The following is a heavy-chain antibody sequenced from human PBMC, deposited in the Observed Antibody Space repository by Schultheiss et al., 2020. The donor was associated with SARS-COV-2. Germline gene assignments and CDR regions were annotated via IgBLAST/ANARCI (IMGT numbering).Heavy chain of an antibody. CDR3: ARDGPGYDILTGFPRGGMDV. J-gene: IGHJ6*02. D-gene: IGHD3-9*01. Sequence: GGSLRLSCAASGLTFRNYDIHWVRQAPGKGLHWVALIWYDGKHADSVTGRFAVSRANSKNTLYLQMNSLRAEDTAVYYCARDGPGYDILTGFPRGGMDVWGQGTTVTGSS. CDR2: IWYDG. V-gene: IGHV3-33*01. CDR1: GLTFRNYD.